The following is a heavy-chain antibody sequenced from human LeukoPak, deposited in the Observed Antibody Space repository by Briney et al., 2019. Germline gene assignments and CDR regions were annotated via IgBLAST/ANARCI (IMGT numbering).Heavy chain of an antibody. CDR2: IRYDGTKK. V-gene: IGHV3-30*02. CDR3: AKAVRFLEWFSLENDY. Sequence: GRTPSPSPAAFVFTFSNLGMLWARSAPPKGLDWMAFIRYDGTKKSYTDSVKGRFTVSRYNSENTLYLQMNSLRPEVTALYYCAKAVRFLEWFSLENDYWGQGTLVTVSS. CDR1: VFTFSNLG. J-gene: IGHJ4*02. D-gene: IGHD3-3*01.